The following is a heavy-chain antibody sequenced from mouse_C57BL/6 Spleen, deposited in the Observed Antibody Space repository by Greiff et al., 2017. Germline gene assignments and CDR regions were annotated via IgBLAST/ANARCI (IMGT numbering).Heavy chain of an antibody. CDR1: GYAFSSYW. CDR2: IYPGDGDT. Sequence: QVQLQQSGAELVKPGASVKISCKASGYAFSSYWLNWVKQRPGKGLEWIGQIYPGDGDTNYNGKFKGKATLTADKSSSTAYMQLSSLTSEDSAVYFCARRRDYGNVFAYWGQGTTLTVAS. J-gene: IGHJ2*01. CDR3: ARRRDYGNVFAY. D-gene: IGHD2-1*01. V-gene: IGHV1-80*01.